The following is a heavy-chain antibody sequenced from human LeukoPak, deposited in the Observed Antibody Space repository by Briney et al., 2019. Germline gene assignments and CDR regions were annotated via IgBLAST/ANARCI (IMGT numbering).Heavy chain of an antibody. J-gene: IGHJ4*02. Sequence: SETLSLTCTVSGVSITTSSYYWGWIRQPPGKRLEWIGTIYYSGNTYYNPYLKSRVTISVDTSKNQFSLKLNSVTAADTAVYYCARANYAILTGYLLDYWGQGTLVTVSS. CDR3: ARANYAILTGYLLDY. CDR2: IYYSGNT. D-gene: IGHD3-9*01. V-gene: IGHV4-39*01. CDR1: GVSITTSSYY.